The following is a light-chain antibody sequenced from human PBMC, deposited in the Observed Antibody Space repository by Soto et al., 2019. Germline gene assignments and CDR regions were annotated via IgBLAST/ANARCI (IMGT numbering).Light chain of an antibody. Sequence: QSVLTQPPSASGTTGQTVTISCSGSSSNIGSNDVFWYQQLPGTSPKLLIYRNNQRLSGVPDRFSGYKSGTSASLAISGLRSEDEGDYYCSGWDDSLLFGGGTKLTVL. V-gene: IGLV1-47*01. CDR2: RNN. J-gene: IGLJ2*01. CDR3: SGWDDSLL. CDR1: SSNIGSND.